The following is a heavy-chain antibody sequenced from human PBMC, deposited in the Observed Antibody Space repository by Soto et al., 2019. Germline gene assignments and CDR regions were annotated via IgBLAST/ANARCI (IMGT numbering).Heavy chain of an antibody. V-gene: IGHV4-59*11. J-gene: IGHJ5*02. CDR1: GGSINSHY. CDR3: ARIACRRLRCYVAAGNWFDP. D-gene: IGHD3-10*02. CDR2: IYYSGDS. Sequence: QVHLQESGPGLVRPSETLSLTCSVSGGSINSHYWSWIRQPPGKGLEYIGHIYYSGDSDSNSSLKSRVTMSVDTSKNQFSLRRASVTAADTAVYFCARIACRRLRCYVAAGNWFDPWGQGILVTVSS.